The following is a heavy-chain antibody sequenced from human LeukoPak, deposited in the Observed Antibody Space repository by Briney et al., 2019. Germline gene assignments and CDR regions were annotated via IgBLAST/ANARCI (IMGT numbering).Heavy chain of an antibody. CDR1: GYSFTSYW. J-gene: IGHJ5*02. Sequence: GESLKISCKGSGYSFTSYWIGWVRQMPGKGLEWMGIIYPGDSDTRYSPSFQGQVTISADKSISTAYLQWSSLKASDTAMYCCARRGGYCTNGVCYNWFDPWGQGTLVTVSS. CDR3: ARRGGYCTNGVCYNWFDP. D-gene: IGHD2-8*01. V-gene: IGHV5-51*01. CDR2: IYPGDSDT.